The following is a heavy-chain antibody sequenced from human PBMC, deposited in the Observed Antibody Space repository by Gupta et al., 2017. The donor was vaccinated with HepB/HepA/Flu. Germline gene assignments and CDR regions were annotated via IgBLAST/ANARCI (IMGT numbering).Heavy chain of an antibody. Sequence: QVQLVESGGGVVQPGRSLRLSCAASGFTFSSYAMHWVRQAPGKGLEWVAVISYDGSNKYYADSVKGRFTISRDNSKNTLYLQMNSLRAEDTAVYYCARDRSHGYSSGPGYWGQGTLVTVSS. V-gene: IGHV3-30-3*01. CDR2: ISYDGSNK. J-gene: IGHJ4*02. CDR1: GFTFSSYA. CDR3: ARDRSHGYSSGPGY. D-gene: IGHD6-19*01.